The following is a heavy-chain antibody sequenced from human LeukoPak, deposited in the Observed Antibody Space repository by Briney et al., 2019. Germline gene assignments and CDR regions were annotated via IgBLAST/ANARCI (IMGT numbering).Heavy chain of an antibody. CDR2: IHPHGIF. J-gene: IGHJ4*02. V-gene: IGHV4-34*01. CDR1: GGYCDDHY. D-gene: IGHD5-24*01. CDR3: SRGRDRSKAGDH. Sequence: SETLSLTCDVSGGYCDDHYYSWMRQPPGKGLEWIGEIHPHGIFYYNSSLMSRVTISIDTSKSQFSLRLTSVTAADTAIYYCSRGRDRSKAGDHWGQGSLVTVSS.